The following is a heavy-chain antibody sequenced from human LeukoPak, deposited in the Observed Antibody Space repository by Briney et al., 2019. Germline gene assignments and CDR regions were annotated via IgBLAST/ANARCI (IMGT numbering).Heavy chain of an antibody. D-gene: IGHD3-3*01. CDR2: ISSSSSTI. V-gene: IGHV3-48*04. Sequence: GGSLRLSCAASGFTFSSYSMNWVRQAPGKGLEWVSYISSSSSTIYYADSVKGRFTISRDNAKNSLYLQMNSLRAEDTAVYYCARGPIYSGQYYYGMDVWGQGTTVTVSS. J-gene: IGHJ6*02. CDR3: ARGPIYSGQYYYGMDV. CDR1: GFTFSSYS.